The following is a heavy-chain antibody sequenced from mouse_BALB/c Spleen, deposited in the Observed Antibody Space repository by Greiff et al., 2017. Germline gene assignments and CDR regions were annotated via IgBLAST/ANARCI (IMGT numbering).Heavy chain of an antibody. CDR3: TRGGLRRGYYAMDY. D-gene: IGHD2-4*01. Sequence: SGTVLARPGASVKMSCKASGYTFTSYWMHWVKQRPGQGLEWIGAIYPGNSDTSYNQKFKGKAKLTAVTSTSTAYMELSSLTNEDSAVYYCTRGGLRRGYYAMDYWGQGTSVTVSS. CDR2: IYPGNSDT. CDR1: GYTFTSYW. V-gene: IGHV1-5*01. J-gene: IGHJ4*01.